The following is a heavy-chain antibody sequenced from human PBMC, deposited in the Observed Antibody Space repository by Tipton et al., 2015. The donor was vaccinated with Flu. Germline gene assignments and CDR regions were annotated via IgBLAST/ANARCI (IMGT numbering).Heavy chain of an antibody. CDR2: INPNSGGT. D-gene: IGHD6-13*01. CDR1: GYTFTGYY. CDR3: ARIRPSSCWKPNAYYYFGLDF. Sequence: QLVQSGAEVEKPGASVKVSCKASGYTFTGYYMHWVRQAPGQGLEWMGWINPNSGGTNYAQKFQGRVTMTRDTSISTAYMELSRLRSGGPAVNYCARIRPSSCWKPNAYYYFGLDFCAQVSTVTVSS. J-gene: IGHJ6*02. V-gene: IGHV1-2*02.